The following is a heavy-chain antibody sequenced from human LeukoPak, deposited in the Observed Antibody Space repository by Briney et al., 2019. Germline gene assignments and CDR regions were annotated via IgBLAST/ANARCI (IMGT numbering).Heavy chain of an antibody. J-gene: IGHJ3*02. CDR1: GFTFSSYA. V-gene: IGHV3-64*01. D-gene: IGHD3-16*01. CDR2: ISSNGGST. Sequence: GGSLRLSCTASGFTFSSYAMHWVRQAPGKGLEYVSAISSNGGSTYYANSVKGRFTISRDNSKNTLYLQVGSLRGEDMAVYYCARQFGPTDAFDIWGQGTMVTVSS. CDR3: ARQFGPTDAFDI.